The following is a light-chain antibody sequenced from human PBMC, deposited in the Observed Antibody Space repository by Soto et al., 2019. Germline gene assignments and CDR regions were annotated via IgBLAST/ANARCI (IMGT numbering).Light chain of an antibody. Sequence: EVVMTQSPATQSVSPGERATLSCRANQTISSNLAWYQQKPGQAPRLLIYGASTRATGIPARFSGSGSGTEFTLTISSLQSEDFTVYYCQHYNNWVGTFGGGTKVDIK. J-gene: IGKJ4*01. V-gene: IGKV3-15*01. CDR1: QTISSN. CDR2: GAS. CDR3: QHYNNWVGT.